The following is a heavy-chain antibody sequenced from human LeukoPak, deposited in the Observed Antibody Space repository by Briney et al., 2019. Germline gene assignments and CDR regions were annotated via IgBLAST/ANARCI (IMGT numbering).Heavy chain of an antibody. CDR2: IYYSGST. V-gene: IGHV4-59*01. CDR3: ARSEYSYGADAFDI. J-gene: IGHJ3*02. CDR1: GGSISSYY. Sequence: SETLSLTCTVSGGSISSYYWSWIRQPPGKGLEWIGYIYYSGSTNYNPSLKSRVTISLDTSKNQFSLRLSSVTAADTAVYYCARSEYSYGADAFDIWGQGTMVTVSS. D-gene: IGHD5-18*01.